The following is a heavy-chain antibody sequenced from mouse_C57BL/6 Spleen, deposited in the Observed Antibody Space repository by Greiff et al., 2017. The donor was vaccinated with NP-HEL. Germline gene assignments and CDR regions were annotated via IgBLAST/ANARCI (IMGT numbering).Heavy chain of an antibody. CDR1: GFTFSSYG. J-gene: IGHJ1*03. Sequence: EVNLVESGGDLVKPGGSLKLSCAASGFTFSSYGMSWVRQTPDKRLEWVATISSGGSYTYYPDSVKGRFTISRDNAKNTLYLQMSRLKSEDTAMYYCARHPELGRVYFDVWGTGTTVTVSS. D-gene: IGHD4-1*01. V-gene: IGHV5-6*01. CDR2: ISSGGSYT. CDR3: ARHPELGRVYFDV.